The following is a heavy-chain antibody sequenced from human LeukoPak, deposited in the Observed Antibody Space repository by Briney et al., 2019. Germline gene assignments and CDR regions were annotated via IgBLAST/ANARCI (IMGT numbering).Heavy chain of an antibody. CDR1: GGSINSTSNY. V-gene: IGHV4-39*07. CDR2: IYYSGST. J-gene: IGHJ6*02. Sequence: SETLSLTCTVSGGSINSTSNYWGWIRQPPGKGLEWIGSIYYSGSTSYNPSLKSRVTISVDTSKNQFSLKLSSVTAADAAVYYCAREKWEQDYYYYGMDVWGQGTTVTVSS. D-gene: IGHD1-26*01. CDR3: AREKWEQDYYYYGMDV.